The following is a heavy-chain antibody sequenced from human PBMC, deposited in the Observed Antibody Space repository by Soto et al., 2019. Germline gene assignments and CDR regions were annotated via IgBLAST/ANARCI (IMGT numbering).Heavy chain of an antibody. J-gene: IGHJ6*02. Sequence: PGGSLRLSCAASGFTFSSYGMHWVRQAPGKGLEWVAVISYDGSNKYYADSVKGRFTISRDNSKNTLYLQMNSLRAEDTAVYYCAKSMEPGRPYYYYYYGMDVWGQGTTVTVSS. CDR2: ISYDGSNK. V-gene: IGHV3-30*18. CDR1: GFTFSSYG. D-gene: IGHD1-1*01. CDR3: AKSMEPGRPYYYYYYGMDV.